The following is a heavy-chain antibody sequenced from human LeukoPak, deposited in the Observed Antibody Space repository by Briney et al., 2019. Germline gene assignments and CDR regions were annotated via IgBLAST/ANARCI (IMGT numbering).Heavy chain of an antibody. J-gene: IGHJ6*03. CDR3: ARSLGGRFYFMDV. CDR1: GYIFTSYW. V-gene: IGHV5-51*01. D-gene: IGHD3-16*01. Sequence: GESLKISCKASGYIFTSYWIGWVRQMSGKGLEWMGIIYPADSDTRYSPSFQGQVTISADKSTNTAYLQWASPKASDTAIYYCARSLGGRFYFMDVWGKGTTVTVSS. CDR2: IYPADSDT.